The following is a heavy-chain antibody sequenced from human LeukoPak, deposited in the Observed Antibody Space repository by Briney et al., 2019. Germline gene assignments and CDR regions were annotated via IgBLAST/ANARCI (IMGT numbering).Heavy chain of an antibody. CDR1: GFTFTKAW. CDR2: IKSKSDGGTI. J-gene: IGHJ4*02. CDR3: NTDEGHASWPMFSY. V-gene: IGHV3-15*01. Sequence: GGSLRLSCAASGFTFTKAWMSWVRQAPGKGLEWVGRIKSKSDGGTIDYAAPVEGRVTISRDDSKNMVYLQMNSLKTEDTAVYYCNTDEGHASWPMFSYWGQGTQVTVSS. D-gene: IGHD3-10*01.